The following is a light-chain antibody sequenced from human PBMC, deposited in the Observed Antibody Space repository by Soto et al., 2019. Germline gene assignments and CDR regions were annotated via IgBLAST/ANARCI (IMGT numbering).Light chain of an antibody. CDR1: QSISNY. CDR3: QQSFSPLWT. V-gene: IGKV1-39*01. CDR2: AAS. Sequence: DIQMTQSPSSLSASVGDRVTITCRASQSISNYLNWYQQKPGKAPKLLIYAASSMQSGVPSRFSGSGSETDFTLTISSLQPDASATYYCQQSFSPLWTFGQGNKVEV. J-gene: IGKJ1*01.